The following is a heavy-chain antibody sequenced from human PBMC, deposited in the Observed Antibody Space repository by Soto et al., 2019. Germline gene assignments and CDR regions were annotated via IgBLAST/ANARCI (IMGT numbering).Heavy chain of an antibody. Sequence: GGSLRLSCAASGFTFSSYEMNWVRQAPGKGLEWVSYISSSGSTIYYADSVKGRFTISRDNAKNSLYLQMNSLRAEDTAVYYCAGMVVDATPYYYGMDVWGQGTTVTVSS. D-gene: IGHD2-15*01. V-gene: IGHV3-48*03. CDR2: ISSSGSTI. CDR1: GFTFSSYE. CDR3: AGMVVDATPYYYGMDV. J-gene: IGHJ6*02.